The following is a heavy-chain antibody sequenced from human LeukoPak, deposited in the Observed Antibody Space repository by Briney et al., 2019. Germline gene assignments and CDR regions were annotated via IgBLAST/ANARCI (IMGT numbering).Heavy chain of an antibody. V-gene: IGHV3-11*05. CDR2: ITSGSGST. CDR3: TKERRGTYYAFES. CDR1: GFNISDYY. D-gene: IGHD3-16*01. J-gene: IGHJ4*02. Sequence: GGSLRLSCDASGFNISDYYMSWIRQSPGKGLEGISYITSGSGSTKYADSVKGRFTISRDKAKNSVALQLNSLRAEDTAVYYCTKERRGTYYAFESWGQGTLVTVSS.